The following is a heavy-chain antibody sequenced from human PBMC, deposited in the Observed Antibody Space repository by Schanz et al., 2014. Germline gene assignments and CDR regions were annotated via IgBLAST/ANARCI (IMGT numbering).Heavy chain of an antibody. CDR1: GFTFSSYG. Sequence: VQLVESGGGLVKPGGSLRLSCAASGFTFSSYGMHWVRQAPAKGLEWVAVVGNTGTTKFYADSVKGRLTVSRDNSENTVYLEFHSLRSEDTALYYCAREAKWGQWYFDLWGRGSLVTVSS. D-gene: IGHD1-26*01. CDR2: VGNTGTTK. CDR3: AREAKWGQWYFDL. J-gene: IGHJ2*01. V-gene: IGHV3-30*03.